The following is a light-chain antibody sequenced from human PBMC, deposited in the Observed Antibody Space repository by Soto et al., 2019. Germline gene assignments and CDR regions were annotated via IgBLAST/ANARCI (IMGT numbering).Light chain of an antibody. CDR3: MQALQTWT. Sequence: DIVMTQCPLSLPVTPGEPASISCRSSESLLHSNGYNYLDWYLQKPGQSPQLLIYLGSNRASGVPDRFSGSGSGTDFTLKISRVEAEDDGVYYCMQALQTWTFGQGTKVEIK. CDR2: LGS. J-gene: IGKJ1*01. V-gene: IGKV2-28*01. CDR1: ESLLHSNGYNY.